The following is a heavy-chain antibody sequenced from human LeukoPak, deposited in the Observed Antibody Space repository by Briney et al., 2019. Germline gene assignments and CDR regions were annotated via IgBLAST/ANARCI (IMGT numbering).Heavy chain of an antibody. Sequence: GGSLRLSCAASGFTFSSYWMSWVRQAPGKGLEWVANIKQDGSEKYYVDSVKGRFTISRDNAKNSLYLQMNGLRAEDTAVYYCARVSGWYWVTSAFDIWGQGTMVTVSS. CDR2: IKQDGSEK. J-gene: IGHJ3*02. CDR3: ARVSGWYWVTSAFDI. CDR1: GFTFSSYW. D-gene: IGHD6-19*01. V-gene: IGHV3-7*03.